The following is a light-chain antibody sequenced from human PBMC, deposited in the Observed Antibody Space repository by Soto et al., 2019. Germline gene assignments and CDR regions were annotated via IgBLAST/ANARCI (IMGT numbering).Light chain of an antibody. CDR1: SSDVGGYNY. Sequence: QSALTQPRSVSGSPGQSVTISCTGTSSDVGGYNYVSWYQHHPGKAPKLMIYDVSKRPSGVPDRFSSSKSGNTASLTISGLQAEDEADYYCCSYAGNYKVFGGGTKLTVL. CDR2: DVS. V-gene: IGLV2-11*01. CDR3: CSYAGNYKV. J-gene: IGLJ2*01.